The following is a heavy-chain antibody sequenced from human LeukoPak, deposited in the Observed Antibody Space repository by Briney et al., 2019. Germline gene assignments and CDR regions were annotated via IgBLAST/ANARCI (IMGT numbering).Heavy chain of an antibody. J-gene: IGHJ6*04. D-gene: IGHD3-10*02. CDR3: LDLGIAMIGGV. CDR2: ITWNGGTT. Sequence: PGGSLRLSCAPSGFGFDDDIMSGGRHAPGKGLEWVSGITWNGGTTAYADSVRVRFTISRDHPKNSLSLKMNSLRPEDTAGSYCLDLGIAMIGGVWGKGTTVTISS. V-gene: IGHV3-20*04. CDR1: GFGFDDDI.